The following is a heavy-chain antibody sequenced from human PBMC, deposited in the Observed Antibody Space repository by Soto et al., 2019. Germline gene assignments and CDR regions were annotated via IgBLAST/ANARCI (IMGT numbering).Heavy chain of an antibody. CDR2: IYYSGST. CDR1: GGSISSGGYY. V-gene: IGHV4-31*03. CDR3: ARVTTVTTHFDY. J-gene: IGHJ4*02. Sequence: QVQLQESGPGLVKPSQTLSLTCTVSGGSISSGGYYWSWIRQHPGKGLEWIGYIYYSGSTYYNPSLKSRVTISVDTSKNPLSLKLSSVTAAATAVYYGARVTTVTTHFDYWGQGTLVTVSS. D-gene: IGHD4-17*01.